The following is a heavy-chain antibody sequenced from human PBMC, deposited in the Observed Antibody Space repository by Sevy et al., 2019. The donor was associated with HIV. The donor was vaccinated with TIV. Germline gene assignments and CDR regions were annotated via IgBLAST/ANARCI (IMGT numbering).Heavy chain of an antibody. V-gene: IGHV3-20*04. CDR1: GFTFTDYG. J-gene: IGHJ6*03. CDR3: ARLHGDYVSDRDGEYYFYSSMDV. CDR2: VNWNGRDT. Sequence: GGSLRLSCTASGFTFTDYGMTWVRQVPGKGLEWVSGVNWNGRDTGYLDSVNGRFTISRDNAKNSLYLQMDSLRVEDPAVCFCARLHGDYVSDRDGEYYFYSSMDVWGKGTSVTVSS. D-gene: IGHD4-17*01.